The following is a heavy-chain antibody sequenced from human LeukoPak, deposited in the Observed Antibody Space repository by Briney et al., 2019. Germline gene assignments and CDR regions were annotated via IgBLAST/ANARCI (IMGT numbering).Heavy chain of an antibody. Sequence: GGSLRLSCAASGFTFSDYYMSWVRQAPGKGLVWVSHINTDGSTTSYADSVKGRFTISRDNAKNTLFLQMNSLRAEDTAVYYCARDRGLTFDYWGQGTLVPVSS. D-gene: IGHD3-10*01. V-gene: IGHV3-74*01. CDR3: ARDRGLTFDY. J-gene: IGHJ4*02. CDR1: GFTFSDYY. CDR2: INTDGSTT.